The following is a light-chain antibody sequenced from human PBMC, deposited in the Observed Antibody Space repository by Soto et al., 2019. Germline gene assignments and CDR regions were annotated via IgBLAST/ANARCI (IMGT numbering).Light chain of an antibody. J-gene: IGLJ1*01. CDR3: FSYADTNNFV. Sequence: QSALTQPASVSGSPGQSITISCSGSTNDIGGYNYVSWYQHHPGEVPKVIIYEVRNRPSGVSNRFSGSKSGNTASLTISGLQAEDEADYYCFSYADTNNFVFGSGTKVTVL. CDR2: EVR. V-gene: IGLV2-14*01. CDR1: TNDIGGYNY.